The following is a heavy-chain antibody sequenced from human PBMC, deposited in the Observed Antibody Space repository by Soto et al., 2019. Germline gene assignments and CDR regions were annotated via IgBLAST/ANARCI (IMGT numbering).Heavy chain of an antibody. CDR2: IDWDDDK. Sequence: ESGPKLENHTQALTLSCTFSGCSLSTSGMCVSWIRQPPGKALEWLALIDWDDDKYYSTSLKTRLTISKDTSKNQVVLTMTNMDPVDTATYYCARMGYCSSTSCYGDFDYWGQGTLVTV. CDR3: ARMGYCSSTSCYGDFDY. CDR1: GCSLSTSGMC. V-gene: IGHV2-70*01. D-gene: IGHD2-2*01. J-gene: IGHJ4*02.